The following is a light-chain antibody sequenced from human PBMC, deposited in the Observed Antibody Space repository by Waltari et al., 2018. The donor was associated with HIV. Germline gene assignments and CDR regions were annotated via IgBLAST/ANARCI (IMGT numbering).Light chain of an antibody. CDR2: GTS. CDR1: QTINTN. Sequence: DIQMNQSPPSLSASVGDRINITCRASQTINTNLNWYQQKSGKSPKVLIYGTSTLRSEVPSRFSGSGSGTEFTLTITSLQSDDSATYYCQQSDKTPPTFGGGTTVEIK. J-gene: IGKJ4*01. CDR3: QQSDKTPPT. V-gene: IGKV1-39*01.